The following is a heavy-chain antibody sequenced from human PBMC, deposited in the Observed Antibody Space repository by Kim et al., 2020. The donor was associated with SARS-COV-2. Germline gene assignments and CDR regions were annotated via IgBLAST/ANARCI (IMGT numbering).Heavy chain of an antibody. Sequence: SETLSLTCTVSGGSISGSDYYWGWIRQPPGTGLEWIGSIFYSGTTYYNPSLRSRVTISVDTSKNQFSLRLSSVTAADTAVYYCARPLKLTLRTPLDIWGQGTVVSVSS. J-gene: IGHJ3*02. CDR2: IFYSGTT. V-gene: IGHV4-39*01. CDR3: ARPLKLTLRTPLDI. D-gene: IGHD1-7*01. CDR1: GGSISGSDYY.